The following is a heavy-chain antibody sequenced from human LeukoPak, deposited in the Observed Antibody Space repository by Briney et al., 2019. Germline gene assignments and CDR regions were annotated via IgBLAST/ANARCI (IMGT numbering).Heavy chain of an antibody. CDR2: INHSGST. CDR3: VTYYFDSSGPKKNY. V-gene: IGHV4-34*01. CDR1: GGSFSGYY. Sequence: SETLSLTCAVYGGSFSGYYWSWIRQPPGKGLEWIGEINHSGSTNYNPSLKSRVAISVDTSKKQFSLKLSSVTAADTAVYYCVTYYFDSSGPKKNYWGQGTLVTVSS. J-gene: IGHJ4*02. D-gene: IGHD3-22*01.